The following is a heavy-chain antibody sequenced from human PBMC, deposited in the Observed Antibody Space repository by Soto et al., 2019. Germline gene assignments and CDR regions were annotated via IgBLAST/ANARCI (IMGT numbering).Heavy chain of an antibody. D-gene: IGHD1-26*01. CDR3: ATQEVGGSYVYTFDP. V-gene: IGHV4-39*02. CDR2: IYYSGST. Sequence: QLQLQESGSGLVKPSETLSLTCTVSGGSISSSSYYWGWIRQPPGKGLEWIGSIYYSGSTYYNPSLKSRVTIPVDTSKTHFSLKLSSVTAADPAVYYCATQEVGGSYVYTFDPWGQGTLVTVSS. J-gene: IGHJ5*02. CDR1: GGSISSSSYY.